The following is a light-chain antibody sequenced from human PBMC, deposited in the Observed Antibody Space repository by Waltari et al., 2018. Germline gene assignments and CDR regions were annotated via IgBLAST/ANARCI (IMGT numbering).Light chain of an antibody. CDR3: QQRSNWPRT. CDR1: QGVSSY. CDR2: SAS. J-gene: IGKJ1*01. V-gene: IGKV3-11*01. Sequence: EIVLTQSPATQSLSPGERATLSCRASQGVSSYLAWYQQQPGQAPRLLIYSASNRATGIPARFSGSGSGTDFTLTISSLEPEDFAVYYCQQRSNWPRTFGQGTKVEIK.